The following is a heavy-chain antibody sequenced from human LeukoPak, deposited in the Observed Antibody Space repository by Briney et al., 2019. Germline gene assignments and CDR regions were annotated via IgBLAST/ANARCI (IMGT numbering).Heavy chain of an antibody. V-gene: IGHV4-34*01. CDR1: GGSFSGYY. J-gene: IGHJ6*03. CDR2: IYHSGST. D-gene: IGHD6-19*01. CDR3: ARGLLSSAWYASNYYYYMDV. Sequence: SETLSLTCAVYGGSFSGYYWGWIRQPPGKGLEWIGTIYHSGSTYYTPSLKSRVTISLDTSKNQFSLKLSSVTAADTAMYYCARGLLSSAWYASNYYYYMDVWGKGTTVTVSS.